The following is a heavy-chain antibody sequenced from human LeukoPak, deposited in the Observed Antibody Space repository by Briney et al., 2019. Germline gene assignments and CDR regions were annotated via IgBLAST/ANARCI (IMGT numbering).Heavy chain of an antibody. J-gene: IGHJ4*02. V-gene: IGHV3-11*04. CDR3: ARNLRYCSSTSCYYFDY. Sequence: GGSLRLSCAASGFTFSDYYMSWIRQAPGKGLEWVSYISSSGSTIYYADSVKGRFTISRDNAKNSLYLQMNSLRAEDTAVYYCARNLRYCSSTSCYYFDYWGQGTLVTVSS. D-gene: IGHD2-2*01. CDR1: GFTFSDYY. CDR2: ISSSGSTI.